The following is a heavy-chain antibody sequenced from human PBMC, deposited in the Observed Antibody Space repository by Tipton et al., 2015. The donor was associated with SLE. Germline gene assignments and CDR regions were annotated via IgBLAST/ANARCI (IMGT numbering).Heavy chain of an antibody. Sequence: GSLRLSCAASGFTFANAWLSWVRQAPGKGLEWIGRIKSKPNGGATDYAASVKGRFNISRDDSKDTLYLQMNSLTTEDTALYYCTTQPYSGTYGWTFNVWGRGTMVNVSS. CDR1: GFTFANAW. CDR2: IKSKPNGGAT. J-gene: IGHJ3*01. V-gene: IGHV3-15*01. CDR3: TTQPYSGTYGWTFNV. D-gene: IGHD1-26*01.